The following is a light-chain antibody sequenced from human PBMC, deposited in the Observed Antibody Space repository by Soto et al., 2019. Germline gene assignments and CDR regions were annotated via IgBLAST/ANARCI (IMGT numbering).Light chain of an antibody. V-gene: IGKV2-30*01. CDR1: QSLVYSDGNTY. CDR2: KVS. CDR3: MQSIQFPIT. Sequence: DAVMTQSPLSLPVTLGQPASISCRSSQSLVYSDGNTYLNWFQQRPGQSPRRLIYKVSNRDSGVPERFSGSGSGTDFTLKISRVEAEDVGVYYCMQSIQFPITFGQGTRLEIK. J-gene: IGKJ5*01.